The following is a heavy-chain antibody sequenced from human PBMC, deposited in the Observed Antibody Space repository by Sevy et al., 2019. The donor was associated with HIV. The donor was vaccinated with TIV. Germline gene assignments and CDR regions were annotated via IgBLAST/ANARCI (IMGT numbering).Heavy chain of an antibody. D-gene: IGHD2-15*01. CDR1: GGTFSSYA. CDR3: AGCSGGSCPTYYYYGMDV. V-gene: IGHV1-69*13. CDR2: IIPIFGTA. Sequence: ASVKVSCKASGGTFSSYAISWVRQAPGQGLEWMGGIIPIFGTANYAQKFQGRVTLTADESTSTAYMELSSLRSEDTAVYYCAGCSGGSCPTYYYYGMDVWGQGTTVTVSS. J-gene: IGHJ6*02.